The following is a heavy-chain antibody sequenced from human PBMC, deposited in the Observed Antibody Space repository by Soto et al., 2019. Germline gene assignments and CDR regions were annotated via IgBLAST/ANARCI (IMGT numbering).Heavy chain of an antibody. D-gene: IGHD3-22*01. CDR1: GFTVSSNY. V-gene: IGHV3-53*01. CDR3: ARAPVARGGYYRPNYYFDY. CDR2: MYSGGST. J-gene: IGHJ4*02. Sequence: EVQLVESGGGLIQPGGSLRLSCAASGFTVSSNYMSWVRQAPGKGLEWVSVMYSGGSTYYADSVKGRFTISRYKSKNTLYLEMNSLRAEDTAVYYCARAPVARGGYYRPNYYFDYGGQGTLVTVSS.